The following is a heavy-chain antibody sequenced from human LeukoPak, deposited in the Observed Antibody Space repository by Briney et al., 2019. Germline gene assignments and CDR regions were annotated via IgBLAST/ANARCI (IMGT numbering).Heavy chain of an antibody. V-gene: IGHV1-69*01. Sequence: VASVKVSCKASGGTFSSYAISWVRQAPGQGLEWMGGIIPIFGTANYAQKFQGRVTITADESTSTAYMELSSLRSEDTAVYYCAREKGDCSGGSCYGNDAFDIWGQGTMVTVSS. J-gene: IGHJ3*02. CDR3: AREKGDCSGGSCYGNDAFDI. CDR1: GGTFSSYA. D-gene: IGHD2-15*01. CDR2: IIPIFGTA.